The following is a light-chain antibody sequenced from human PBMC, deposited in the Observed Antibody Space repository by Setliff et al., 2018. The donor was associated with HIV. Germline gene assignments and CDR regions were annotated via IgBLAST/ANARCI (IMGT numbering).Light chain of an antibody. CDR3: QSYDSSLSAHV. V-gene: IGLV1-40*01. CDR2: GNT. CDR1: SSNIGAAYD. Sequence: QSVLTQPPSMSGAPGQRVTISCTGSSSNIGAAYDVHWYRQFPGTAPKLLIYGNTNRPSGVPDRFSGSKSGTSGSLTITGLQAEDEADYYCQSYDSSLSAHVFGTGTKVTVL. J-gene: IGLJ1*01.